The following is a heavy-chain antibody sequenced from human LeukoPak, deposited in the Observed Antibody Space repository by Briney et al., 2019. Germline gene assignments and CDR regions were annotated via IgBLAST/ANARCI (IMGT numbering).Heavy chain of an antibody. CDR3: AKDYYDSSGCPTLSYYYGMDV. CDR1: GFTFSSYA. CDR2: ISGSGGST. D-gene: IGHD3-22*01. Sequence: PGGSLRLSCAASGFTFSSYAMSWVRQAPGKGLEWVSVISGSGGSTYYADSVKGRFTISRDNSKNTLYLQMNSLRAEDTAVYYCAKDYYDSSGCPTLSYYYGMDVWGQGTTVTVSS. J-gene: IGHJ6*02. V-gene: IGHV3-23*01.